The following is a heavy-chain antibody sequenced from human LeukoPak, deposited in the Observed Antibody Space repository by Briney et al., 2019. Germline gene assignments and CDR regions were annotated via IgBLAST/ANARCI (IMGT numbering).Heavy chain of an antibody. CDR2: IRYGGSSE. D-gene: IGHD1-14*01. Sequence: GGSLRLSCAASGFTFRNYGIRWVRRAPGKGLEWVAFIRYGGSSEYYADSVKGRSTISRDNSKNSLYLQMNSLRPEDTAVYYCAKSRAPTADPDAFDIWGQGTMVTVSS. V-gene: IGHV3-30*02. J-gene: IGHJ3*02. CDR1: GFTFRNYG. CDR3: AKSRAPTADPDAFDI.